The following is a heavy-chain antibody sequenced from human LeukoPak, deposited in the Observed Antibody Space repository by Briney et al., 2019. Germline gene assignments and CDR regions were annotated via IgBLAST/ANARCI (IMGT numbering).Heavy chain of an antibody. J-gene: IGHJ4*02. D-gene: IGHD2-2*01. CDR3: AKQSAGSSTWYSLHFDY. CDR2: ISVSGGST. CDR1: GFTLGNFA. V-gene: IGHV3-23*01. Sequence: GGSLRLSCAASGFTLGNFAMTWVRQAPGKGLEWVSVISVSGGSTYYADSVKGRFTISRDNSKNTLYLQMDSLRAEDTAVYFCAKQSAGSSTWYSLHFDYWGQGTLVTVSS.